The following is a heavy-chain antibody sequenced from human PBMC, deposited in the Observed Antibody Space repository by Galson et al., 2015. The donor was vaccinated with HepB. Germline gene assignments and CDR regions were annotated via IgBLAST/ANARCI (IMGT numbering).Heavy chain of an antibody. Sequence: SLRLSCAASGFTFSSYSMNWVRQAPGKGLEWVSSISSSSSYIYYADSVKGRFTISRDNAKNSLYLQMNSLRAADTAVYYCARVVLRYFDWFLAGRWFDPWGQGTLVTVSS. CDR1: GFTFSSYS. CDR3: ARVVLRYFDWFLAGRWFDP. V-gene: IGHV3-21*01. CDR2: ISSSSSYI. D-gene: IGHD3-9*01. J-gene: IGHJ5*02.